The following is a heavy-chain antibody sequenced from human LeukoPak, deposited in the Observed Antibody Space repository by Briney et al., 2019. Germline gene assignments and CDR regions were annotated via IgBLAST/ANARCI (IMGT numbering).Heavy chain of an antibody. Sequence: GGSLRLSCAASGLTFSSYSMNWVRQAPGKGLEWVSYISSSSSTIYYADSVKGRFTISRDNAKNSLYLQMNSLRAEDTAVYYCARGGRAVSYSSSPLSDYYYYYMDVWGKGTTVTVSS. CDR2: ISSSSSTI. V-gene: IGHV3-48*04. CDR1: GLTFSSYS. CDR3: ARGGRAVSYSSSPLSDYYYYYMDV. J-gene: IGHJ6*03. D-gene: IGHD6-6*01.